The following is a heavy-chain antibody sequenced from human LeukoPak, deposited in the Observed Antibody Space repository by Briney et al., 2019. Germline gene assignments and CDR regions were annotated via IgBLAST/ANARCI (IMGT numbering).Heavy chain of an antibody. D-gene: IGHD2-15*01. J-gene: IGHJ5*02. CDR3: ARAGKDIVVVVAYNWFDP. CDR2: IFHSGNT. CDR1: DYSISSGYY. V-gene: IGHV4-38-2*02. Sequence: PSETLSLTCTVSDYSISSGYYWGWLRQPPGKGLEWIGNIFHSGNTYYNPSLKSRVTISVDTSKNQFSLKLSSVTAADTAVYYCARAGKDIVVVVAYNWFDPWGQGTLVTVSS.